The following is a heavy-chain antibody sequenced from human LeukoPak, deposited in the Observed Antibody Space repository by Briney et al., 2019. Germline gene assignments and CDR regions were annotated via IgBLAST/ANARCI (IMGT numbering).Heavy chain of an antibody. CDR3: ARDTVDY. CDR1: GYSFTAFY. V-gene: IGHV1-2*02. Sequence: ASVKVSCKTSGYSFTAFYIHWVRQAPGQGLEWMGWINPNSGGTNYAKKFQGRVTMTRETSISTASMELTRLTSNDTAVYYCARDTVDYWGQGTLVTVSS. J-gene: IGHJ4*02. CDR2: INPNSGGT. D-gene: IGHD4-17*01.